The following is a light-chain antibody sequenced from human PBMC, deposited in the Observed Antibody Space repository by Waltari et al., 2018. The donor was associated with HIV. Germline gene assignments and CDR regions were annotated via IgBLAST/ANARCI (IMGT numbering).Light chain of an antibody. J-gene: IGKJ1*01. CDR3: QQYYTTPWA. V-gene: IGKV4-1*01. CDR2: WAS. Sequence: DIVLTQSPDSLAVSLGERATINCKASQSVLYNYNSKNYLSWYQQRPGQPPKLLIYWASTRESGVPDRFSGSASGTDFTLTISGLQAEDVAVYYCQQYYTTPWAFGQGTKVEIK. CDR1: QSVLYNYNSKNY.